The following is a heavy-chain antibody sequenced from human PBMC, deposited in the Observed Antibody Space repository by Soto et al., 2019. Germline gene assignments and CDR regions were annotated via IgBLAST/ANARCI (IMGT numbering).Heavy chain of an antibody. V-gene: IGHV3-23*01. CDR2: ISASGGST. Sequence: EVQMLESGGGLVKAGGSLRLSCADSGFTFSSYAMNWVRQAPGKGLEWVSSISASGGSTNYADSVKGRFTISGDNSKNTLYLQMNSLRAEDTAVYYWAKDVSAMGVGWFDPWGQGTLVTVSS. D-gene: IGHD5-18*01. J-gene: IGHJ5*02. CDR3: AKDVSAMGVGWFDP. CDR1: GFTFSSYA.